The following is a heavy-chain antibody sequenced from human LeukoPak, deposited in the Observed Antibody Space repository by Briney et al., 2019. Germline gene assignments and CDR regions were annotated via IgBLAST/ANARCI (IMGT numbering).Heavy chain of an antibody. D-gene: IGHD6-19*01. CDR2: LSGSGMTT. J-gene: IGHJ4*01. CDR3: AKGIYSSGWSYFDY. CDR1: GFTFSNSA. V-gene: IGHV3-23*01. Sequence: GGSLRLSCAASGFTFSNSAMSWVRQAPGKGLEWVSTLSGSGMTTYYADSVKGRFTISGDNSKSTLYLQMNSLRAEDTVVYYCAKGIYSSGWSYFDYWGHGTLVTVSS.